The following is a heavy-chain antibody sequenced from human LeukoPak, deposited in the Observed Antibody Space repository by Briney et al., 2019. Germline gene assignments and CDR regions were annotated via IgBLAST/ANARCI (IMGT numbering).Heavy chain of an antibody. CDR2: ISYDGSNK. D-gene: IGHD3-9*01. V-gene: IGHV3-30*18. J-gene: IGHJ4*02. CDR1: GFTFSSYG. CDR3: AKPRGIFFDILTPPDY. Sequence: GRSLTPSCAASGFTFSSYGMHWVRQAPGKGLEWVAVISYDGSNKYYADSVKGRFTISRDNSKNTLYLQVYSLRAEETAVYYCAKPRGIFFDILTPPDYWGQGNLVTVSS.